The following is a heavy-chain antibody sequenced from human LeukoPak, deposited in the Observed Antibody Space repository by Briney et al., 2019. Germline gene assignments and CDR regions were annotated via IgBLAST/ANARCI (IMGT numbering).Heavy chain of an antibody. D-gene: IGHD1-1*01. CDR1: GGSFSGYY. J-gene: IGHJ3*02. V-gene: IGHV4-34*01. Sequence: PSETLSLTCAVYGGSFSGYYWSWIRQPPGKGLEWIGEINHSGSTNYNPSLKSRVTISVDTSKNQFSLKLSSVTAADTAVYYCASGSGAFDIWGQGTMVTVSS. CDR3: ASGSGAFDI. CDR2: INHSGST.